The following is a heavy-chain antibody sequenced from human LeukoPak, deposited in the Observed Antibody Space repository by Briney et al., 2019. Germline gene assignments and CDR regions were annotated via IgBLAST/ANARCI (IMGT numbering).Heavy chain of an antibody. CDR2: IYYRGST. V-gene: IGHV4-59*01. D-gene: IGHD2-15*01. CDR3: ARDGGYCSGGSCYSYYYYGMDV. J-gene: IGHJ6*02. Sequence: PSETLSLTCTVSGGSISSYYWSWIRQPPGKGLEWIGYIYYRGSTSYNPSLKSRVTVSRDTSKNQFSLNLRSVTAADTAVYYCARDGGYCSGGSCYSYYYYGMDVWGQGTTVTVSS. CDR1: GGSISSYY.